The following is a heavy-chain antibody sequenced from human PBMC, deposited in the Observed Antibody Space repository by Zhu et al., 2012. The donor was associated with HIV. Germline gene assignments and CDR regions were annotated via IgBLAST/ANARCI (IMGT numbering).Heavy chain of an antibody. Sequence: QVQLQESGPGLVKPSETLSLTCAVSGYSISSGYYWGWIRQPPGKGLEWIGSIYHSGSTYYNPSLKSRVTISVDTSKNQFSLKPSSVTAADTAVYYCASTAMEPTAFDIWGQGTMVTVSS. CDR1: GYSISSGYY. CDR3: ASTAMEPTAFDI. J-gene: IGHJ3*02. D-gene: IGHD5-18*01. V-gene: IGHV4-38-2*01. CDR2: IYHSGST.